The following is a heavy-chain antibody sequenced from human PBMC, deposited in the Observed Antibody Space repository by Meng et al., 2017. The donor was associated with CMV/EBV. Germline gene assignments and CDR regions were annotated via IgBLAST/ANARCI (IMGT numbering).Heavy chain of an antibody. J-gene: IGHJ6*02. CDR2: IRSKANSYAT. D-gene: IGHD2-2*01. CDR1: GFTFSSYW. CDR3: TSGGVVVPAARDDEYYYYYGMDV. V-gene: IGHV3-73*01. Sequence: GESLKISCAASGFTFSSYWMSWVRQASGKGLEWVGRIRSKANSYATAYAASVKGRFTISRDDSKNTAYLQMNSLKTEDTAVYYCTSGGVVVPAARDDEYYYYYGMDVWGQGTTVTVSS.